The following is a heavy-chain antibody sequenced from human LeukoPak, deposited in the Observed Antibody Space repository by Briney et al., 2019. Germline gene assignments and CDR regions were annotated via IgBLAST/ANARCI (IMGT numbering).Heavy chain of an antibody. CDR3: ARGGWKSAQQLVDY. Sequence: PGGSLRLSCAASGFTFSSCCKSWVRRAPGKGLEWVANIKQDGREKYYVDSVKGRFTISRDNAKNSLYLQMNSLRAEDTAVYYCARGGWKSAQQLVDYWGQGTLVTVSS. CDR2: IKQDGREK. V-gene: IGHV3-7*01. D-gene: IGHD6-13*01. J-gene: IGHJ4*02. CDR1: GFTFSSCC.